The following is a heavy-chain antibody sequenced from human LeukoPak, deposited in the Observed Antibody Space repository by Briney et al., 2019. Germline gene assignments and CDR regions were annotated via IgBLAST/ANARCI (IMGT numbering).Heavy chain of an antibody. Sequence: GGSLRLSCAASGFTFSSFGMHWVRQAPGKGLEWVAVVWYDGSNTYYADSLKGRFTISRDNSKNTLYLQMNSLRAEDTAVYYCARSYYGSGSYSQYYFDYWGQGTLVTVSS. J-gene: IGHJ4*02. CDR2: VWYDGSNT. CDR1: GFTFSSFG. V-gene: IGHV3-33*01. D-gene: IGHD3-10*01. CDR3: ARSYYGSGSYSQYYFDY.